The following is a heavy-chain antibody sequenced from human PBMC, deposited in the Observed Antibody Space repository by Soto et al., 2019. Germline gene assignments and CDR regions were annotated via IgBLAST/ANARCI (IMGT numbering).Heavy chain of an antibody. Sequence: DVQLVESGGGLMQPGEYLRLSCAASGLTVSGKKYVAWFRQAPGKGLEWVSALYDVDGSFYSDSVKGRFTTSSDSSKTTVYLQMNDLRPADTAVYYCATWHEREHAYDVWGHGTTVTFSS. CDR2: LYDVDGS. D-gene: IGHD1-1*01. J-gene: IGHJ3*01. V-gene: IGHV3-53*01. CDR3: ATWHEREHAYDV. CDR1: GLTVSGKKY.